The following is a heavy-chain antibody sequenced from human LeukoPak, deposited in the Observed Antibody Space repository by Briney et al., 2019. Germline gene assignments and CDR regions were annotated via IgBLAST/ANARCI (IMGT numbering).Heavy chain of an antibody. CDR3: ASGWYPFDY. J-gene: IGHJ4*02. V-gene: IGHV4-59*12. CDR2: IYYSGST. Sequence: PSETLSLTCTVSGGSISSYYWSWIRQPPGTGLEWIGYIYYSGSTNYNPSLKSRVTISVDTSKNQFSLKLSSVTAADTAVYYCASGWYPFDYWGQGTLVTVSS. D-gene: IGHD6-19*01. CDR1: GGSISSYY.